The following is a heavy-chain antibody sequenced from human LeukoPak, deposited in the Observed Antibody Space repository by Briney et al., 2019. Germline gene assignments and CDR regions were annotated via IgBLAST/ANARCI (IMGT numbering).Heavy chain of an antibody. D-gene: IGHD6-19*01. CDR1: GFTFSSYA. J-gene: IGHJ5*01. Sequence: PGGSLRLSCAASGFTFSSYAMSWVRQAPGKGLEWVSGVSGSGDSTYYADSVKGRFTISRDNSKNTLYLQMDSLTAEDTAVYYCARDRISSGWYSGFGSWGQGTLVTVSS. CDR2: VSGSGDST. CDR3: ARDRISSGWYSGFGS. V-gene: IGHV3-23*01.